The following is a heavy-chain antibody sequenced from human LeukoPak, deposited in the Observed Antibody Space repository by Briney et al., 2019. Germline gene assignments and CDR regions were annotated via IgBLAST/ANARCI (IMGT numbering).Heavy chain of an antibody. V-gene: IGHV3-23*01. CDR1: GFTFSSYA. D-gene: IGHD3-22*01. CDR2: ISGSGDNT. J-gene: IGHJ4*02. Sequence: GGSLRLSCAASGFTFSSYAMSWVRQAPGKGLEWVSGISGSGDNTYYADSVKGRFTVSRDNSKNTLYVQVNSLGTEDTAAYYCAKGSYYDSSGFFYFDYWGQGTLVTVSS. CDR3: AKGSYYDSSGFFYFDY.